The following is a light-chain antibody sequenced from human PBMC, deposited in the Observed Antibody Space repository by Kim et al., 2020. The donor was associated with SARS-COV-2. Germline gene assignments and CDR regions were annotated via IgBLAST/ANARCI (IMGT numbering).Light chain of an antibody. CDR2: DAS. CDR3: QQRSNWT. V-gene: IGKV3-11*01. CDR1: QIVSLY. J-gene: IGKJ1*01. Sequence: LPLSPGERSSLSCRAGQIVSLYLAWYQQKPAQPPRLLIYDASNRAGGIPARFSGSGCGTDFTLTISSLEPEDFAIYYCQQRSNWTFGQGAKVEIK.